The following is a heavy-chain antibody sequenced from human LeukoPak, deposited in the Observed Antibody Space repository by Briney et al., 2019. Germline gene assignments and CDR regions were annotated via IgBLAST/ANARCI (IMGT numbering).Heavy chain of an antibody. CDR1: GGSISSYY. CDR3: ARDGPRGQWLVHDAFDI. Sequence: SETLSLTCTVSGGSISSYYWSWIRQPAGKGLEWIGRIYTSGSTNYNPSLKSRVTMSVDTSKNQFSLKLSSVTAADTAVYYCARDGPRGQWLVHDAFDIWGQGTMVTVSS. D-gene: IGHD6-19*01. CDR2: IYTSGST. J-gene: IGHJ3*02. V-gene: IGHV4-4*07.